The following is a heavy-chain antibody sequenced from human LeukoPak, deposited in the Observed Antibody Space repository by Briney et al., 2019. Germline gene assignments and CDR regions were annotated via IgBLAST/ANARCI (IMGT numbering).Heavy chain of an antibody. CDR2: INPNSGGT. J-gene: IGHJ4*02. Sequence: ASVKVSCKASGYTFTGYYMHWVRQAPGQGLDWMGRINPNSGGTNYAQKFQGRVTMTRDTSISTAYMELSRLRSDDTAVYYCARDHGAVAGTFDYWGQGTLVTVSS. CDR3: ARDHGAVAGTFDY. CDR1: GYTFTGYY. V-gene: IGHV1-2*06. D-gene: IGHD6-19*01.